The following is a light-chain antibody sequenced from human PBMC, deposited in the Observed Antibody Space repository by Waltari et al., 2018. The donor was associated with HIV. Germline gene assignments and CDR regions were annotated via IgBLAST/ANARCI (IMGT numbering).Light chain of an antibody. CDR2: AAS. V-gene: IGKV1-39*01. CDR1: QSISND. CDR3: QQSYITPLS. J-gene: IGKJ4*01. Sequence: DIQMTQSPSSLSASIGDRVIITCRASQSISNDLNWFQQRPGEAPKLLIYAASTLQSGVPSRFSASASGTAFNLTISSLQPEDFAIYFCQQSYITPLSFGGGTKV.